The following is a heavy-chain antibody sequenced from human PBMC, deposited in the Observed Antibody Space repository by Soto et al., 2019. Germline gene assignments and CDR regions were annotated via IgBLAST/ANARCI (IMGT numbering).Heavy chain of an antibody. CDR2: IYYSGST. CDR3: ARRPRQIGFAS. Sequence: PSETLSLTCTVSGGSISSYYWSWIRQPPGKGLEWIGYIYYSGSTNYNPSLKSRVTISVDTSKNQFSLKLSSVTAADTAVYYCARRPRQIGFASWGQGSLVTVSS. V-gene: IGHV4-59*08. CDR1: GGSISSYY. D-gene: IGHD2-21*01. J-gene: IGHJ5*01.